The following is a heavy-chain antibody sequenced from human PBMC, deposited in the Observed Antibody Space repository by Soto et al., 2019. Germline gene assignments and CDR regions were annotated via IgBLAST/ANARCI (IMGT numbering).Heavy chain of an antibody. J-gene: IGHJ3*02. V-gene: IGHV4-30-2*01. CDR1: GGSISSGGYS. CDR2: IYHSGGT. CDR3: ARIESRYLGFDI. D-gene: IGHD3-9*01. Sequence: PSETLSLTCAVSGGSISSGGYSWSWIRQPPGKGLEWIGYIYHSGGTYYNPSLKSRVTISVDRSKNQFSLKLSSVTAADTAVYYCARIESRYLGFDIWGQGTMVTVSS.